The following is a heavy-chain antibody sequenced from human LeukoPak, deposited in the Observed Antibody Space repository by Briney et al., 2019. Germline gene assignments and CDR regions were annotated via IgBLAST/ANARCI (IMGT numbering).Heavy chain of an antibody. CDR2: ISGSGGST. Sequence: SGGSLRLSCAASGFTFSSYAMSWVRQAPGKGLEWVSAISGSGGSTYYADSVKGRFTISRDNSMNTLYLQMNSLRAEDTAVYYCAKDKYSSGWSYYFDYWGQGTLVTVSS. V-gene: IGHV3-23*01. CDR3: AKDKYSSGWSYYFDY. J-gene: IGHJ4*02. D-gene: IGHD6-19*01. CDR1: GFTFSSYA.